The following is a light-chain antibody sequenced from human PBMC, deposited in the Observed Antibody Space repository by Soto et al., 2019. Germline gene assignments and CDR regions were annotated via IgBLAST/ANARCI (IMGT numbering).Light chain of an antibody. V-gene: IGKV3D-20*02. CDR1: QSVSSRY. Sequence: EIVLTQSPGTLSLSPGERATLSCRASQSVSSRYLARYQQKPGQAPRLLIYDVSYRATGIPVRFSGSGSGTDFTLTISSLEPEDFAVYYCQQRSDWLPITFGQGTRLEIK. CDR3: QQRSDWLPIT. CDR2: DVS. J-gene: IGKJ5*01.